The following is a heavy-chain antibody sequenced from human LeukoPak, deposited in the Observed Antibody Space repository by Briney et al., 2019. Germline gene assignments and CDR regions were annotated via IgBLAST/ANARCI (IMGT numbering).Heavy chain of an antibody. D-gene: IGHD3-10*01. CDR1: GFTVFSNY. CDR3: ARERSYYYYYMDV. J-gene: IGHJ6*03. V-gene: IGHV3-53*01. Sequence: GGSLRLSCAASGFTVFSNYMSWVRQAPGKGLEWVSVIYGDGTTYYADSVQGRFTISRDTSKNTVYLQMKSLRAEDTAVYFCARERSYYYYYMDVWGKGTTVTVSS. CDR2: IYGDGTT.